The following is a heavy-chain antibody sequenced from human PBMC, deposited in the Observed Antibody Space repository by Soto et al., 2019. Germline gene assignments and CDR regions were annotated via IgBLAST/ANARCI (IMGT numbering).Heavy chain of an antibody. CDR1: GFTFSSYS. CDR2: ISSSSSYI. D-gene: IGHD6-6*01. Sequence: GGSLRLSCAASGFTFSSYSMNWVRQAPGKGLEWVSSISSSSSYIYYADSVKGRFTISRDNAKNTLYLQMNSLRAEDTAVYYCARSIAARPTEKYFDYWGQGTLVTV. CDR3: ARSIAARPTEKYFDY. V-gene: IGHV3-21*01. J-gene: IGHJ4*02.